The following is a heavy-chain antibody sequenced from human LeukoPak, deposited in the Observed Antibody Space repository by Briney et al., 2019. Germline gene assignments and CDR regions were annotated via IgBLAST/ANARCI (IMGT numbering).Heavy chain of an antibody. CDR3: ARGRQLWTTYYYYGMDV. Sequence: PGGSLRLSCAAPGFTFSSYSMNWVRQAPGKGLEWVSSISSSSSYIYYADSVKGRFTISRDNAKNSLYLQMNSLRAEDTAVYYCARGRQLWTTYYYYGMDVWGQGTTVTVSS. D-gene: IGHD5-18*01. J-gene: IGHJ6*02. V-gene: IGHV3-21*01. CDR1: GFTFSSYS. CDR2: ISSSSSYI.